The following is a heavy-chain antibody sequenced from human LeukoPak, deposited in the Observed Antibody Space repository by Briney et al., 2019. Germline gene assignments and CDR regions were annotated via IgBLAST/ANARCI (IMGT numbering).Heavy chain of an antibody. CDR3: AKDIRNYGYTYFDY. CDR1: GFTFDDYA. D-gene: IGHD4-11*01. Sequence: GRSLRLSCAASGFTFDDYAMHWVRQAPGKGLEWVSGISWNSGSIGYADSVKGRFTISRDSAKNSLYLQMNSLRAEDTALYYCAKDIRNYGYTYFDYWGQGTLVTVSS. J-gene: IGHJ4*02. CDR2: ISWNSGSI. V-gene: IGHV3-9*01.